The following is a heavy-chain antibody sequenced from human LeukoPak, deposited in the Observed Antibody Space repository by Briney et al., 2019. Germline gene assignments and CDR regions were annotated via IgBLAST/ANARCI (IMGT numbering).Heavy chain of an antibody. Sequence: GASVKVSCKASGYTFTGYYMHWVRQSPGRGLEWMGWINPNSGGTNYAQKFQGRVTMTRDTSISTAYMELSRLRSDDTAVYYCARVNYRDIVATIFDYWGQGTLVTVSS. D-gene: IGHD5-12*01. J-gene: IGHJ4*02. CDR2: INPNSGGT. CDR1: GYTFTGYY. CDR3: ARVNYRDIVATIFDY. V-gene: IGHV1-2*02.